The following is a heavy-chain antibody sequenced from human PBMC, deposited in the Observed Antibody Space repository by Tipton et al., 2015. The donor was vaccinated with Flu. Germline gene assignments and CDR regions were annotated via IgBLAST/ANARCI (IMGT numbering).Heavy chain of an antibody. Sequence: LRLSCTVSGGSMSSFYWSWIRKPAGKGLEWIGNIYHSGSTFYNPSLKSRVTISVDTSKNQFSLKLSSVTAADTAVYYCARGDGYNFDYWGQGTLVTVSS. D-gene: IGHD5-24*01. CDR2: IYHSGST. CDR3: ARGDGYNFDY. CDR1: GGSMSSFY. V-gene: IGHV4-4*09. J-gene: IGHJ4*02.